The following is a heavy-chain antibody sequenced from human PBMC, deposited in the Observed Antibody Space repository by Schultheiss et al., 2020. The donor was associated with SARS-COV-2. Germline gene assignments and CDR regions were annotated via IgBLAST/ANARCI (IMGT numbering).Heavy chain of an antibody. CDR2: ISSSGSTI. Sequence: GGSLRLSCAASGFTFSSYGMHWVRQAPGKGLEWVSYISSSGSTIYYADSVKGRFTISRDNSKNTLYLQMNSLRAEDTAVYYCASDVLLWFGEPRYFDYWGQGTLVTVSS. V-gene: IGHV3-48*01. CDR1: GFTFSSYG. D-gene: IGHD3-10*01. J-gene: IGHJ4*02. CDR3: ASDVLLWFGEPRYFDY.